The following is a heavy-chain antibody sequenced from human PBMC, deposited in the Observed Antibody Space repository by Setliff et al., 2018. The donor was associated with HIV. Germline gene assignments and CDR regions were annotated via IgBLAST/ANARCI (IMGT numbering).Heavy chain of an antibody. Sequence: SETLSFTCTVSGGSISSGSYYWSWIRQPPGKGLEWIGYIYNSGSTTYNPSLKSRVTISVDTSKNQFTLRLSSVTAADTAVYYCARGGSGSYLPSYYYYYYMDVWGKGTTVTVSS. CDR1: GGSISSGSYY. CDR3: ARGGSGSYLPSYYYYYYMDV. J-gene: IGHJ6*03. D-gene: IGHD1-26*01. V-gene: IGHV4-61*01. CDR2: IYNSGST.